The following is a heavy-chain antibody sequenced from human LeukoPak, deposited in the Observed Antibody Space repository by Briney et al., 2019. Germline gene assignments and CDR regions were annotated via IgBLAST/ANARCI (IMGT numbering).Heavy chain of an antibody. CDR1: GFTFRSYD. CDR3: AKDGYGVLDY. J-gene: IGHJ4*02. V-gene: IGHV3-23*01. D-gene: IGHD4-17*01. CDR2: FRAGGGTT. Sequence: PGGSLRLSCAASGFTFRSYDMSWVRQAPGKGLEWVSTFRAGGGTTYYADSVKGRFTISRDSSKSTLYLQMNSLRAENTAVYYCAKDGYGVLDYWGQGTLVTVSS.